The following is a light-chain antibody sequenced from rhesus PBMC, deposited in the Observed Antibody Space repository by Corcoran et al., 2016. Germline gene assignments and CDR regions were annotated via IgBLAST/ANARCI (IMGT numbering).Light chain of an antibody. J-gene: IGKJ4*01. CDR2: GAS. Sequence: EIVLTQSPATLSLSPGERATLSCRASQSVSSTLAWYQQNPGQVPRLLIYGASTRATGIPDRFSGSGSGTDFTLTISSLEPEDFAVYYCQQYSNWPHTFGGGTKVEIK. CDR3: QQYSNWPHT. V-gene: IGKV3-42*03. CDR1: QSVSST.